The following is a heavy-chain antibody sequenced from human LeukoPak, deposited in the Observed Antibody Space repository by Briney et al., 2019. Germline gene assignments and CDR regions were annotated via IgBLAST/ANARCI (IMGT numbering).Heavy chain of an antibody. V-gene: IGHV3-11*01. D-gene: IGHD4-17*01. CDR3: ARENSVTTKSYYYYYMDV. CDR1: GFTFSDYY. J-gene: IGHJ6*03. CDR2: ISSSGSTI. Sequence: GGSLRLSCAASGFTFSDYYMSWIRQAPGKGLEWVSYISSSGSTIYYADSVKGRFTISRDNAKNSLYLQMNSLRAEDTAVYYCARENSVTTKSYYYYYMDVWGKGTTVTISS.